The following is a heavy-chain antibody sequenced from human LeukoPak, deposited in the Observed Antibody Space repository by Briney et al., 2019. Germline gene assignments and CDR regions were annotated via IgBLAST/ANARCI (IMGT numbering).Heavy chain of an antibody. Sequence: GGSLRLSCAASGFTVRNYAMNWVRQAPGKGLEWVSTIRESSGDTYYEDSVKGRFTISRDISKNTVYLQMFSLRVEDTAVYFCAKRPISGDDKSFDYWGQGTLVTVSS. D-gene: IGHD2-21*01. J-gene: IGHJ4*02. CDR2: IRESSGDT. V-gene: IGHV3-23*01. CDR1: GFTVRNYA. CDR3: AKRPISGDDKSFDY.